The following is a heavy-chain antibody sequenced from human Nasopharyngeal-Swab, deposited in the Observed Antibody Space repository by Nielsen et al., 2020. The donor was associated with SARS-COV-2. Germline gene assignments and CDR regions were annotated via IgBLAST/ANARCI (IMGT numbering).Heavy chain of an antibody. V-gene: IGHV3-20*01. CDR2: IDWNSGST. Sequence: LREPTGEGLVGVSGIDWNSGSTGYADSVKCIFTISRDNAKNSLYLQMNSLRAEDPALYHCARGYDILTGSGGYDAFDIWGQGTMVTVSS. CDR3: ARGYDILTGSGGYDAFDI. J-gene: IGHJ3*02. D-gene: IGHD3-9*01.